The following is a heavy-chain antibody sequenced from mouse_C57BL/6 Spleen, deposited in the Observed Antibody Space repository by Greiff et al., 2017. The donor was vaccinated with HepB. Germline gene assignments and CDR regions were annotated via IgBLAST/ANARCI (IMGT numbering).Heavy chain of an antibody. CDR2: IYPGDGDT. V-gene: IGHV1-82*01. D-gene: IGHD1-1*01. Sequence: QVQLQQSGPELVKPGASVKISCKASGYAFSSSWMNWVKQRPGKGLEWIGRIYPGDGDTNYNGKFKGKATLTADKSSSTAYMQLSSLTSEDSAVYFCARGGYYGSSSGYAMDYWGQGTSVTVSS. CDR3: ARGGYYGSSSGYAMDY. J-gene: IGHJ4*01. CDR1: GYAFSSSW.